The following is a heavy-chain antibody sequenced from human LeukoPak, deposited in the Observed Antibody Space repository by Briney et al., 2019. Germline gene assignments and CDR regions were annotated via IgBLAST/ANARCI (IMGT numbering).Heavy chain of an antibody. CDR2: IYHSGST. V-gene: IGHV4-30-2*01. CDR3: ARDQGYYGSGSYYKGEPYWYFDL. Sequence: SETLSLTCAVSGGSISSGGYSWSWIRQPPGKGLEWIGYIYHSGSTYYNPSLKSRVTISVDRSKNQFSLKLSSVTAADTAVYYCARDQGYYGSGSYYKGEPYWYFDLWGRGTLVTVSS. CDR1: GGSISSGGYS. D-gene: IGHD3-10*01. J-gene: IGHJ2*01.